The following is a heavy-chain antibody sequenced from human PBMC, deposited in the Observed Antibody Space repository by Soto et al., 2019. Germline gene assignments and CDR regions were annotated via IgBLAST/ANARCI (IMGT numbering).Heavy chain of an antibody. CDR2: IYYSGST. CDR1: GGSISSSSYY. V-gene: IGHV4-39*01. J-gene: IGHJ4*02. Sequence: SETLSLTCTVSGGSISSSSYYWGWIRQPPGKGLEWIGSIYYSGSTYYNPSLKSRVAISVDTSKNQFSLKLSSVTAADTAVYYCARLSLYYDILTGYYPKGPFDYWGQGTLVTVSS. D-gene: IGHD3-9*01. CDR3: ARLSLYYDILTGYYPKGPFDY.